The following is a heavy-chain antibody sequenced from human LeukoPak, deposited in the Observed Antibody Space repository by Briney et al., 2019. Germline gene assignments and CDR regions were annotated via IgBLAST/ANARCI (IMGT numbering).Heavy chain of an antibody. Sequence: SETLSLTCTVYGGSSSDYYWTWIRQAPGKGLEWNGETSHVGITNYSPSVQSRIKISIDPSNNQVSLKLTSLTAADTALYYCARGIADFGEFDYWGQGTLVTVSS. V-gene: IGHV4-34*01. D-gene: IGHD3-10*01. J-gene: IGHJ4*02. CDR3: ARGIADFGEFDY. CDR2: TSHVGIT. CDR1: GGSSSDYY.